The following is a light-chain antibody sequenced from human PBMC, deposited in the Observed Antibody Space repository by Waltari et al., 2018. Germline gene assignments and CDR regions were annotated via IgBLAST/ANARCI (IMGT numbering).Light chain of an antibody. J-gene: IGLJ1*01. CDR2: EGT. CDR3: SSYAGRTTV. CDR1: SSDVGTHNL. Sequence: QSALTQPASVSGSPGQSIPISCTGSSSDVGTHNLVSWYQHHPDKVPKLTLYEGTKRPSGISDRFSGSKSGNTASLTISGLQAEDEADYYCSSYAGRTTVFGTGTKVCVL. V-gene: IGLV2-23*03.